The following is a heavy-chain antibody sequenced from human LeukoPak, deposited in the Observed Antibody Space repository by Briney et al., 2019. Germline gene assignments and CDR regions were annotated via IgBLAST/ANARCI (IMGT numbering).Heavy chain of an antibody. V-gene: IGHV4-39*07. CDR1: GGSISSSSYY. D-gene: IGHD2-15*01. J-gene: IGHJ6*03. CDR3: ARVRCSGGSCPYYYYYYMDV. CDR2: IHYSGST. Sequence: SKTLSLTCTVSGGSISSSSYYWAWIRQPPGKGLEWIGSIHYSGSTYYNPSLQSRVTISIDTSKNQFSLKLRFMTAADTAVYYCARVRCSGGSCPYYYYYYMDVWGKGTTVTVSS.